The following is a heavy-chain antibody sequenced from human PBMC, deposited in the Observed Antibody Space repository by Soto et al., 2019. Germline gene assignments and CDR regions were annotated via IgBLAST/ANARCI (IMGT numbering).Heavy chain of an antibody. CDR2: ISSSSSYI. CDR3: ARDLRYFDPARY. J-gene: IGHJ4*02. CDR1: GFTFSSYS. D-gene: IGHD3-9*01. Sequence: GGSLRLSCAASGFTFSSYSMNWVRQAPGKGLEWVSSISSSSSYIYYADSVKGRFTISRDNAKNSLYLQMNSLRAEDTAVYYCARDLRYFDPARYWGQGTLVTVSS. V-gene: IGHV3-21*01.